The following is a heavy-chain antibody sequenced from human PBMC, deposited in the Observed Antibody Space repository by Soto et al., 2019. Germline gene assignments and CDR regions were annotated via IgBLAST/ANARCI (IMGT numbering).Heavy chain of an antibody. CDR2: IYSGGST. Sequence: GGSMRLSCSASGVTVCSNYMSGVRTAPGKGLEWVSVIYSGGSTYYADSVKGRFTISRDNSKNTLYLQMNSLRAEDTAVYYCARGVDTVVTVSYYYYYGMDVWGQGTTVTVSS. J-gene: IGHJ6*02. V-gene: IGHV3-66*01. CDR1: GVTVCSNY. CDR3: ARGVDTVVTVSYYYYYGMDV. D-gene: IGHD2-15*01.